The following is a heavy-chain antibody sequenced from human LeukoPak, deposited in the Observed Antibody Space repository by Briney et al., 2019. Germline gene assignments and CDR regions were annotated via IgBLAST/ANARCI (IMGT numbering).Heavy chain of an antibody. CDR2: IYTSGST. J-gene: IGHJ6*03. CDR1: GGSISSYY. V-gene: IGHV4-4*07. D-gene: IGHD6-13*01. Sequence: SETLSLTCTVSGGSISSYYWSWIRQPAGKGLEWIGRIYTSGSTNYNPSLKSRVTMSVDTSKNQFSLKLSSVTAADTAVYYCARGASAAGWNYYYMDVWGKGTTVTISS. CDR3: ARGASAAGWNYYYMDV.